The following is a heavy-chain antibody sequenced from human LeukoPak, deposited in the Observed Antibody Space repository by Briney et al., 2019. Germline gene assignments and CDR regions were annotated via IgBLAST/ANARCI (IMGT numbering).Heavy chain of an antibody. Sequence: SETLSLTCTVSGGSISSYYWSWIRQPPGKGLEWIGYIYYSGSTNYNPSLKSRVTISVDTSKNQFSLKLSSVTAADTAVYYCARDRLRWGLGPDAFDIWGQGTMVTVSS. CDR1: GGSISSYY. V-gene: IGHV4-59*12. CDR3: ARDRLRWGLGPDAFDI. J-gene: IGHJ3*02. CDR2: IYYSGST. D-gene: IGHD4-23*01.